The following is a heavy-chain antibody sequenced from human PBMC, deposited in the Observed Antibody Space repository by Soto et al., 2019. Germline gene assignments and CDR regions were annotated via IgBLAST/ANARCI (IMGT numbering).Heavy chain of an antibody. Sequence: QVQLVQSGAEVKKPGASVQVSCRASGYTFTNLVVTWVRRAPGQGLEWMGWISAYTDTPNYAQKFQGRFTMTIDTSTSKAYMDLRRLTSDDTAVYYCARVIPGVEAWFDPWGQGTLGTVSS. CDR1: GYTFTNLV. D-gene: IGHD2-2*01. J-gene: IGHJ5*02. CDR2: ISAYTDTP. V-gene: IGHV1-18*01. CDR3: ARVIPGVEAWFDP.